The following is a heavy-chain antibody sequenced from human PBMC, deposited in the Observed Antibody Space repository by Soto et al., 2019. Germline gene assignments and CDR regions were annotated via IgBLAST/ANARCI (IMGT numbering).Heavy chain of an antibody. D-gene: IGHD2-2*01. Sequence: GESLTISSRSSGYSFTSYWITWVRQMPGKGLEWMATIDPSDSYVDYSPSFRGHVTFSVDRSITTVYLQWNSLKASDSAMYFCTRRASSSFYHFDFWGQGAMVTVT. J-gene: IGHJ4*02. V-gene: IGHV5-10-1*01. CDR3: TRRASSSFYHFDF. CDR1: GYSFTSYW. CDR2: IDPSDSYV.